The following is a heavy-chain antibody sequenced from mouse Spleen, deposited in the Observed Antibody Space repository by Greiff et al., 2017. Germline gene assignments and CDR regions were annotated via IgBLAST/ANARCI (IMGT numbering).Heavy chain of an antibody. CDR1: GFTFSSYA. D-gene: IGHD4-1*01. J-gene: IGHJ4*01. CDR2: ISSGGSYT. CDR3: ARGWDVAMDY. Sequence: DVKLVESGGGLVKPGGSLKLSCAASGFTFSSYAMSWVRQTPEKRLEWVATISSGGSYTYYPDSVKGRFTISRDNAKNTLYLQMSSLRSEDTAMYYCARGWDVAMDYWGQGTSVTVSS. V-gene: IGHV5-9-3*01.